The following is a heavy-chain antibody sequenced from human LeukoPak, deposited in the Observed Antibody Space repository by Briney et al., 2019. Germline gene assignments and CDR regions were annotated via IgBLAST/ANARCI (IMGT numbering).Heavy chain of an antibody. Sequence: SETLSLTCAVYGGSFSGYYWSWIRQPPGKGLEWIGEINHGGSTNYNPSLKSPVTISVDTSKNQFSLKLSSVTAADTAVYYCTRILFVDTAMVDAFDIWGQGTMVTVSS. CDR2: INHGGST. V-gene: IGHV4-34*01. J-gene: IGHJ3*02. D-gene: IGHD5-18*01. CDR1: GGSFSGYY. CDR3: TRILFVDTAMVDAFDI.